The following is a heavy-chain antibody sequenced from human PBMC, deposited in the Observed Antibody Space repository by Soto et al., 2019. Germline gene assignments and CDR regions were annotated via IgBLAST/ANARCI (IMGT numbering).Heavy chain of an antibody. D-gene: IGHD3-22*01. CDR3: ARDLSSGVLRNWFDP. V-gene: IGHV3-23*01. Sequence: EVQLLESGGGLVQPGGSLRLSCAASGFTFSSYAMTWVRQALGRGLEWLASITGSGVSTFYADSVKGRFTISRDASKNTLYLQMNSLRADDTAMYFCARDLSSGVLRNWFDPWGQGTLVTVSS. J-gene: IGHJ5*02. CDR2: ITGSGVST. CDR1: GFTFSSYA.